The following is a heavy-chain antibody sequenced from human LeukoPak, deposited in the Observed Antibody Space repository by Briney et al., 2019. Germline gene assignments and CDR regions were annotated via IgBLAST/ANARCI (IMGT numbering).Heavy chain of an antibody. CDR1: GLTFSSHW. J-gene: IGHJ4*02. CDR2: ITNDGSST. D-gene: IGHD1-14*01. V-gene: IGHV3-74*01. CDR3: ATQQGGNPAY. Sequence: GGSLRLSCAASGLTFSSHWVHWVRQAPGKGLVWVSRITNDGSSTTYADSVKGRFTISRDNAKNMLYVQVNSLRAEDTAVYCCATQQGGNPAYWGQGTLVTVSS.